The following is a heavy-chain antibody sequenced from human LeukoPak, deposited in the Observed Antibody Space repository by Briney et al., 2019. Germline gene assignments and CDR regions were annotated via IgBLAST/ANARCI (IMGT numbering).Heavy chain of an antibody. D-gene: IGHD3-10*01. Sequence: GSLRLSCAASGFTFSSYAMSWVRQAPGKGLEWIGEINHSGSTNYNPSLKSRVTISVDTSKNQFSLKLSSVTAADTAVYYCARGFLSYGSGSPAFDYWGQGTLVTVSS. CDR1: GFTFSSYA. V-gene: IGHV4-34*01. J-gene: IGHJ4*02. CDR3: ARGFLSYGSGSPAFDY. CDR2: INHSGST.